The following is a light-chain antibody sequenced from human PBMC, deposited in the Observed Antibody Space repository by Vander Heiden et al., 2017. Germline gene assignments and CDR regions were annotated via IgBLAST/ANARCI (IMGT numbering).Light chain of an antibody. Sequence: SYELTQPPSVSVSPGQTASIPCSGDKLGDKYACWYQQKPGQSPVLGIYQDSKRPSGIPERFSGSNSGNTATLTISGTQAMDEADFYCQAWDSSTVVFGGGTKLTVL. CDR1: KLGDKY. V-gene: IGLV3-1*01. J-gene: IGLJ2*01. CDR3: QAWDSSTVV. CDR2: QDS.